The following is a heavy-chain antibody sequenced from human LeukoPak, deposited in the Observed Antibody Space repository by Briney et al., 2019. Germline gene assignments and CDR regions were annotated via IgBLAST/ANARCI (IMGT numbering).Heavy chain of an antibody. Sequence: GGSLRLSCAPSGFAFKNYAMTGVRQAPGKGLEWVSNINDNGGQTHYADSVKGRFTISRENSKNTLFLQMDSLRAEDTAVYYCAKTQWKFVATDYFEFSGQGILVTVSS. V-gene: IGHV3-23*01. CDR2: INDNGGQT. D-gene: IGHD1-26*01. J-gene: IGHJ4*02. CDR1: GFAFKNYA. CDR3: AKTQWKFVATDYFEF.